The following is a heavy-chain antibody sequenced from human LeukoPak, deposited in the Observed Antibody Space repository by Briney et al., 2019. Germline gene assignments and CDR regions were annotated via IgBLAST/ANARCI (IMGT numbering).Heavy chain of an antibody. J-gene: IGHJ4*02. CDR2: IIPILGIA. CDR3: ARDLRTTVTTMTFDY. Sequence: GASVKVSCKASGGTFSSYAISWVRQAPGQGLEWMGRIIPILGIANYAQKFQGRVTITADKSTSTAYMELSSLRAEDTAVYYCARDLRTTVTTMTFDYWGQGTLVTVSS. CDR1: GGTFSSYA. D-gene: IGHD4-11*01. V-gene: IGHV1-69*04.